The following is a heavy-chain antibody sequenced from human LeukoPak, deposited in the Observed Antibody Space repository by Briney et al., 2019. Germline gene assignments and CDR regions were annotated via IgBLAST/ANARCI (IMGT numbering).Heavy chain of an antibody. CDR2: IYHSGST. CDR1: GYSISSGCY. Sequence: IPSETLSLTCTVSGYSISSGCYWGWIRQPPGKGLEWIGSIYHSGSTYYNPSLKSRVTISVDTSKNQFSLKLSSVTAADTAVYYCARVVEIVATNHLGVDKIPHYFDYWGQGTLVTVSS. J-gene: IGHJ4*02. CDR3: ARVVEIVATNHLGVDKIPHYFDY. V-gene: IGHV4-38-2*02. D-gene: IGHD5-12*01.